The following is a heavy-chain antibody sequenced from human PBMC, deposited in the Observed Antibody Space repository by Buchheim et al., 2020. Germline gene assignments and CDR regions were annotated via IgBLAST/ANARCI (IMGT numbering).Heavy chain of an antibody. CDR2: ISGDGANT. V-gene: IGHV3-23*01. CDR3: ATYKYSSSSDYYYGMDV. CDR1: GFTFSSYA. J-gene: IGHJ6*04. D-gene: IGHD6-6*01. Sequence: EVQVLESGGGLVQPGGSLRLSCAASGFTFSSYAMSWVRQTPGKGLEWVSGISGDGANTYYADSVKGRFTTSRDNSKNTVYLQMHSLRAEDTALYYCATYKYSSSSDYYYGMDVWGKGTT.